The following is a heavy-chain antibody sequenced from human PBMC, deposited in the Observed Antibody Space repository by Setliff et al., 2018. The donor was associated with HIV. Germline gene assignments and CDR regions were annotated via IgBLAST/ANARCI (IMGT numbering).Heavy chain of an antibody. D-gene: IGHD3-22*01. V-gene: IGHV1-69*05. CDR2: IIPIFGRT. J-gene: IGHJ3*02. Sequence: ASVKVSCKASGGTFSSYAISWVRQAPGQGLEWMGGIIPIFGRTSYAQKFQGRLTITRDTSRSTVYMELSSLRSEDTAVYYCARCYYDSSGPTDAFDIWGQGTVVTVSS. CDR3: ARCYYDSSGPTDAFDI. CDR1: GGTFSSYA.